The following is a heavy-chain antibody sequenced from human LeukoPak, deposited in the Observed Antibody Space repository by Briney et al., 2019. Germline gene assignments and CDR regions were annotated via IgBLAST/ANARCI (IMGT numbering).Heavy chain of an antibody. CDR3: ARLPVGYCSGGSCYSNGYFDY. Sequence: ASVKVSCTASGYTFTSYGISWVRQAPGQGLEWMGWISAYNGNTNYAQKLQGRVTMTTDTSTSTAYMELRSLRSDDTAVYYCARLPVGYCSGGSCYSNGYFDYWGQGTLVTVSS. V-gene: IGHV1-18*01. D-gene: IGHD2-15*01. CDR2: ISAYNGNT. J-gene: IGHJ4*02. CDR1: GYTFTSYG.